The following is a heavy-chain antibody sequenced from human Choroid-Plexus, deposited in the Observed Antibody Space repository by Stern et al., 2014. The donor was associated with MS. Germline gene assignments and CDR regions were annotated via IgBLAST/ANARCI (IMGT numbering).Heavy chain of an antibody. Sequence: MQLVESGGGVVQPGRPLRLSCVASGFTFGSWAMHWVRQAPGKGLGWVAGVSYDGSNKYYADSVKGRFTISRDNSQNTLYMQMSSLRPEDTAVYYCAKDRQYLTYFFDHWGQGSLVTVSS. J-gene: IGHJ5*02. CDR1: GFTFGSWA. D-gene: IGHD2/OR15-2a*01. CDR2: VSYDGSNK. CDR3: AKDRQYLTYFFDH. V-gene: IGHV3-30*18.